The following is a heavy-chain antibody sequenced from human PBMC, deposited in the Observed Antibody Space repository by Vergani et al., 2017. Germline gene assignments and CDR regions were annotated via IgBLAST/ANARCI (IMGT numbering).Heavy chain of an antibody. CDR1: GYTFTSYD. CDR2: MNPNSGNT. J-gene: IGHJ4*02. V-gene: IGHV1-8*01. CDR3: AGGLWLVAATPIGGY. Sequence: QVQLVQSGAEVKKPGASVKVSCKASGYTFTSYDINWVRQATGQGLEWMGWMNPNSGNTGYAQKFQGRVTMTRNTSIRTAYMELSSLGSEDTAVYYCAGGLWLVAATPIGGYWGQGTLVTVSS. D-gene: IGHD2-15*01.